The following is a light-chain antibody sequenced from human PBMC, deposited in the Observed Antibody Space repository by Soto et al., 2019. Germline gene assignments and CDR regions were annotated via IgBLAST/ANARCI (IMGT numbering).Light chain of an antibody. CDR2: QTS. CDR1: QYINTR. V-gene: IGKV3-11*01. J-gene: IGKJ5*01. CDR3: HQRNK. Sequence: EIVLTQSPATLSSFPGDRVTLSCRASQYINTRLAWYQHRPGQSPRLLIYQTSLRAAGIPARFSASGSGTDFTLTISDVQPEDFALYFCHQRNKFGQGTRLEIK.